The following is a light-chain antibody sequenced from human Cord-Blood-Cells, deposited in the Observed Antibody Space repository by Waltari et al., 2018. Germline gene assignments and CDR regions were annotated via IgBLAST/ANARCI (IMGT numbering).Light chain of an antibody. Sequence: QSALTQPRSVSGSPGQSVTISCTGTSSDAGGSHYVSWYQQHPGKATKLMIYDVSKRPSGVPDRFSGSKSGNTASLTISGLQAEDEADYYCCSYAGSYTPWVFGGGTKLTVL. V-gene: IGLV2-11*01. CDR3: CSYAGSYTPWV. CDR1: SSDAGGSHY. CDR2: DVS. J-gene: IGLJ3*02.